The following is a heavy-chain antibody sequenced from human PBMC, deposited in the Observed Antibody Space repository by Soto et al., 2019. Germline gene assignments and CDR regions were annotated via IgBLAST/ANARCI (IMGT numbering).Heavy chain of an antibody. D-gene: IGHD2-15*01. CDR2: IYYSGST. V-gene: IGHV4-61*01. Sequence: QVQLQESGPGLVKPSETLSLTCTVSGGSVSSGSYYWSWIRQPPGKGLEWIGYIYYSGSTNYNPSRQSRVAISVDTSKNQCSLKLSSVTAADTAVYYCARAVVVVAEHYYYYYGMDVWGQGTTVTVSS. J-gene: IGHJ6*02. CDR3: ARAVVVVAEHYYYYYGMDV. CDR1: GGSVSSGSYY.